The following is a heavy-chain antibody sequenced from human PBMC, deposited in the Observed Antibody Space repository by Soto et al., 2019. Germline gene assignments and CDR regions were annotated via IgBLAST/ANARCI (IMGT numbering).Heavy chain of an antibody. J-gene: IGHJ2*01. V-gene: IGHV4-34*01. CDR3: ARTTQNWSFDL. D-gene: IGHD1-26*01. CDR2: INYDGIT. Sequence: QVQLQQWGAGLLKPSETLSLTCGVSGGSFSGNYWSWIRQPPGKGLEWIGEINYDGITSYGPSLKSRVTISVDASKTQFSLKLHSVTAADTAVYYCARTTQNWSFDLWGRGTLVIVSS. CDR1: GGSFSGNY.